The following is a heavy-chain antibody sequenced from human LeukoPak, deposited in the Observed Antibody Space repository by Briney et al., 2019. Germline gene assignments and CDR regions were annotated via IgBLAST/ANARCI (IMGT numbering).Heavy chain of an antibody. CDR2: IYYSGST. CDR1: GGSISSSSYY. V-gene: IGHV4-39*01. J-gene: IGHJ5*02. Sequence: PSETLSLTCTVSGGSISSSSYYWGWIRQPPGKGLEWIGSIYYSGSTYYNPSLKSRVTISVDTSKNQFSLKLSSVTAADTAVNYCARHGDYGDYGGVGWFDPWGQGTLVTVSS. D-gene: IGHD4-17*01. CDR3: ARHGDYGDYGGVGWFDP.